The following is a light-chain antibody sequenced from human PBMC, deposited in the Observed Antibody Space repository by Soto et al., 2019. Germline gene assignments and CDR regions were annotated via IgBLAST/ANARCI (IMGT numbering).Light chain of an antibody. J-gene: IGKJ5*01. CDR1: QGISSY. V-gene: IGKV1-9*01. CDR3: QQLTGYTST. Sequence: DIQLTQSPSSLSSSLGDRVTITCRASQGISSYLAWYQQRPGKAPKVLIYLASTLQSGVPSRFSGSVSGTEGTITISSLKKEDGATYYCQQLTGYTSTFGQGTRLEIK. CDR2: LAS.